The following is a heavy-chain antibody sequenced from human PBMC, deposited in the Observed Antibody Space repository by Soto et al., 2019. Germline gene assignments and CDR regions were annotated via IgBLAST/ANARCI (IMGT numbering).Heavy chain of an antibody. CDR2: IFYSGST. CDR1: GGSISRSDYY. Sequence: QVQLQESGPGLVKPSQTLSLTCTVSGGSISRSDYYWSWIRQHPGEGLEWIGYIFYSGSTYYNPSLKSRVTISVDTSKNQFSLKLSSVTAADTAVYYCARDGDYGFFNYWGQGTLVTVSS. D-gene: IGHD4-17*01. J-gene: IGHJ4*02. CDR3: ARDGDYGFFNY. V-gene: IGHV4-31*03.